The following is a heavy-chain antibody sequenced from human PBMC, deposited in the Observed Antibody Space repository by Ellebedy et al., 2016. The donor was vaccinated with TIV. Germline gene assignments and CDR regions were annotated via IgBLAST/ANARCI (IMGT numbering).Heavy chain of an antibody. D-gene: IGHD5-18*01. V-gene: IGHV3-23*01. J-gene: IGHJ6*02. CDR3: AKDFNPDTHLVHGMDV. Sequence: GESLKISCAASGFTFSIYAMSWVRQAPGKGLEWVSAISSGGSTTYYADSVKGRFTISSDNSKDTLYLQVSSLRVEDKEIYYCAKDFNPDTHLVHGMDVWGQGTTVTVSS. CDR1: GFTFSIYA. CDR2: ISSGGSTT.